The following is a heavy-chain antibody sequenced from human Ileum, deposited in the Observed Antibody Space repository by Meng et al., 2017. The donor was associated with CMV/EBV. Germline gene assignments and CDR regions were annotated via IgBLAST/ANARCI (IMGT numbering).Heavy chain of an antibody. Sequence: SCAASGFTFHRYGLHWVRQAPGEGLGWVAFIFHDRSDLYYPGSVKGRFIISRDKSKNTLYLQLFRLKPEDTAAYYCVKDSSNWAFDYWGQGTLVTVSS. V-gene: IGHV3-30*02. CDR3: VKDSSNWAFDY. J-gene: IGHJ4*02. CDR2: IFHDRSDL. CDR1: GFTFHRYG. D-gene: IGHD7-27*01.